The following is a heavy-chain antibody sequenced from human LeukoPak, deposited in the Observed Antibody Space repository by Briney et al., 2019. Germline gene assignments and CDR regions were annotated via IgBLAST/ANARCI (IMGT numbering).Heavy chain of an antibody. CDR3: ARLGKADY. Sequence: SETLSLTCTASGGSISSSTYSWGWIRQPPGKGLEWIGSIHYIGNTYYNPSLKSRVTISVDTSKNHFSLKLSSVTAADTAVYFCARLGKADYWGQGTLVTVSS. V-gene: IGHV4-39*02. CDR1: GGSISSSTYS. D-gene: IGHD7-27*01. CDR2: IHYIGNT. J-gene: IGHJ4*02.